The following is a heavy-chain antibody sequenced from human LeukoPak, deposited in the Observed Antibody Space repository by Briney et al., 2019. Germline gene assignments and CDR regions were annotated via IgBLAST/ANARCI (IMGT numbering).Heavy chain of an antibody. CDR1: GFTLSSYN. Sequence: PGGSLRLSCAASGFTLSSYNMNWVRQAPGKGLEWVSYISSSSTTIYYADSVKGRFTISRDNAKNSLHLQMNSLRAEDTAVYYCAREGYYDSRGYTAFDIWGQGTMVTVFS. D-gene: IGHD3-22*01. CDR3: AREGYYDSRGYTAFDI. CDR2: ISSSSTTI. J-gene: IGHJ3*02. V-gene: IGHV3-48*01.